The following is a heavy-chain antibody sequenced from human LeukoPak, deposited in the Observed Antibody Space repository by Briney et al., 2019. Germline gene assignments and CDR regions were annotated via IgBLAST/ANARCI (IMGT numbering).Heavy chain of an antibody. V-gene: IGHV4-61*02. CDR1: GDSISSGSYY. CDR2: IYTSGST. CDR3: ARVRPYYDILTGYSFDY. J-gene: IGHJ4*02. Sequence: SETLSLTCTVSGDSISSGSYYWSWIRQPAGKGLEWIGRIYTSGSTNYNPSLKSRVTISVDTSKNQFSLKLSSVTAADTAVYYCARVRPYYDILTGYSFDYWGQGTLVTVSS. D-gene: IGHD3-9*01.